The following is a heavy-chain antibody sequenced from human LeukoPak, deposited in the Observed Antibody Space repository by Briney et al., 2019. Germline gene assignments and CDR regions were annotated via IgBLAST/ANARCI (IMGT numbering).Heavy chain of an antibody. CDR3: ARDAVAVPLWYY. D-gene: IGHD6-19*01. CDR2: IYTSGST. Sequence: SETLSLTCTVSGGSISSGSYYWSWIRQPAGKGLEWIGRIYTSGSTNYNPSLKSRVTMSVDTSKNQFSLKLSSVTAADTAVYYCARDAVAVPLWYYWGQGTLVTVSS. CDR1: GGSISSGSYY. J-gene: IGHJ4*02. V-gene: IGHV4-61*02.